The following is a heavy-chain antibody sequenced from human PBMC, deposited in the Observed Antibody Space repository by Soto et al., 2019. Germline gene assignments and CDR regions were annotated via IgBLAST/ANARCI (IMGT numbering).Heavy chain of an antibody. J-gene: IGHJ3*01. CDR2: ITDYNGST. CDR3: ARDDFGYLWRSPDV. Sequence: QVQLMQSGAEVKKSGASVKVSCKASGSTFINYGIIWVRQAPGPGLECIGWITDYNGSTKYARKFQDRVTMATDTTTSTAYMELRSLKSDDTAVYFCARDDFGYLWRSPDVCGQVTMVTVSS. CDR1: GSTFINYG. D-gene: IGHD5-18*01. V-gene: IGHV1-18*04.